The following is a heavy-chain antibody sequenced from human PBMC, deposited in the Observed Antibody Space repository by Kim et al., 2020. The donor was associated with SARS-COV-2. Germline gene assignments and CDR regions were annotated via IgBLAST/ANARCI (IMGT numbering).Heavy chain of an antibody. CDR3: ARYSSGWYDNYYYGMDV. CDR2: ISSSSSYI. J-gene: IGHJ6*02. Sequence: GGSLRLSCAASGFTFSSYSMNWVRQAPGKGLEWVSSISSSSSYIYYADSVKGRFTISRDNAKNSLYLQMNSLRAEDTAVYYCARYSSGWYDNYYYGMDVWGQGTTVTVSS. V-gene: IGHV3-21*01. CDR1: GFTFSSYS. D-gene: IGHD6-19*01.